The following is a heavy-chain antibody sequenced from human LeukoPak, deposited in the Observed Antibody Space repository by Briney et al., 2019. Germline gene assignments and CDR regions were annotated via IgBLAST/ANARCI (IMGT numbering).Heavy chain of an antibody. CDR2: INHSGST. D-gene: IGHD6-13*01. CDR3: ARGPRFISAALY. J-gene: IGHJ4*02. CDR1: GGSFSGYY. Sequence: PSETLSLTCAVYGGSFSGYYWSWIRQPPGKGLEWIGEINHSGSTNYNPSLKGRVTISVDTSKNQFSLKLSSVTAADTAVYYCARGPRFISAALYWAQATLVTVSS. V-gene: IGHV4-34*01.